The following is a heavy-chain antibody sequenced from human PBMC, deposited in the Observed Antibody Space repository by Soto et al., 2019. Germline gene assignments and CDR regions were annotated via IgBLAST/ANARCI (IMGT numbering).Heavy chain of an antibody. V-gene: IGHV1-69*13. CDR2: IIPIFGTA. J-gene: IGHJ6*02. D-gene: IGHD3-22*01. CDR1: GGSFSSYA. Sequence: VKGSCKASGGSFSSYAISWVRQAPGQGLEWMGGIIPIFGTANYAQKFQGRVTITADKSTRTAYMELSSLRAEDTAVYYCARLTYYYDVAYGMDVWGQGTTVTVSS. CDR3: ARLTYYYDVAYGMDV.